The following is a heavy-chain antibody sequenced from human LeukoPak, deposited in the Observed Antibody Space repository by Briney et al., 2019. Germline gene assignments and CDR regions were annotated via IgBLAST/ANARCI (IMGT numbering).Heavy chain of an antibody. CDR3: ARLRFDFWSGYPHPYFDY. V-gene: IGHV4-39*01. CDR1: GGSISSSSYS. D-gene: IGHD3-3*01. Sequence: PSETLSLTCTVSGGSISSSSYSWGWIRQPPGKGLEWIGSIYYSGTTYYNPSLKSRFTISVDTSKIQFSLKLSSVAATDTAVYFCARLRFDFWSGYPHPYFDYWGQGTLVTVSS. CDR2: IYYSGTT. J-gene: IGHJ4*02.